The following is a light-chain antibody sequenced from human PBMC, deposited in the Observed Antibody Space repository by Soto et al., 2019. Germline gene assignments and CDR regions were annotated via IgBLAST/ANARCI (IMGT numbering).Light chain of an antibody. CDR1: QSVSSD. J-gene: IGKJ5*01. CDR3: QQYNDWPGT. Sequence: DIVMTQSPATLSVSPGERATLSCRASQSVSSDLLAWYQLKPGQAPRLLISAASTRATGVPARFSGSGSGTEFTLTISSLLSEDFAVYYCQQYNDWPGTFGQGTRLEIK. V-gene: IGKV3-15*01. CDR2: AAS.